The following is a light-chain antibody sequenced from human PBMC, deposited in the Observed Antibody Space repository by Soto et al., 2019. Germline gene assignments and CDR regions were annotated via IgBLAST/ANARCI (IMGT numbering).Light chain of an antibody. CDR2: GAS. J-gene: IGKJ1*01. CDR3: XQYNNWPRT. V-gene: IGKV3-15*01. Sequence: EIVMTQSPATLSVSPGERATLSCRASQSVSNNLAWYRQKPGQAPRLLIYGASTRATGIPARFSGSGSGTXXXXXXXXLXSXDFAVYYCXQYNNWPRTFGQGTKVEIK. CDR1: QSVSNN.